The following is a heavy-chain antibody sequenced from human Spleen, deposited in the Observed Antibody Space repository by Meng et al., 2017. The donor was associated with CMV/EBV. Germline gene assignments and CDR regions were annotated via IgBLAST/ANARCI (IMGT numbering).Heavy chain of an antibody. D-gene: IGHD2-2*01. CDR3: ARGGGRCSSTSCYKGGYYYYGMDV. CDR2: INHSGST. J-gene: IGHJ6*02. CDR1: GFTFSDYY. Sequence: GSLRLSCAASGFTFSDYYMSWIRQPPGKGLEWIGEINHSGSTNYNPSLKSRVTISVDTSKNQFSLTLSSVTAEDTAVYYCARGGGRCSSTSCYKGGYYYYGMDVWGQGTTVTVSS. V-gene: IGHV4-34*01.